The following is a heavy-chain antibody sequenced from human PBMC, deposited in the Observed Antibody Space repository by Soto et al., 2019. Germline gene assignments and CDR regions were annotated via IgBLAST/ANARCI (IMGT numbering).Heavy chain of an antibody. D-gene: IGHD2-2*02. J-gene: IGHJ6*02. CDR1: GGSVTNSSYH. CDR3: ASLVVPAAIPYYYGMDV. Sequence: PSETLSLTCKVSGGSVTNSSYHWGWIRQTPGKGLEWIATLYYRGSTYYNPSLKSRVTISVDMSKNQFSLKLSPVTAADTAVYYCASLVVPAAIPYYYGMDVWGQGTTVTVSS. V-gene: IGHV4-39*07. CDR2: LYYRGST.